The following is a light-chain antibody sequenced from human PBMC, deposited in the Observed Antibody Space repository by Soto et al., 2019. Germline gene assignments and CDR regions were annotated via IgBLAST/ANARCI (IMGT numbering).Light chain of an antibody. CDR2: AAS. J-gene: IGKJ3*01. CDR3: QKYNGAPFT. V-gene: IGKV1-27*01. CDR1: QGIANY. Sequence: DIQMTQSPSSLSASVGDRVTITCRASQGIANYLAWYQQKPGKVPKLLIYAASTLEPGVPSRFNGSGFGTDFTLSISSLQPEDFATYYCQKYNGAPFTFGPGTKVDIK.